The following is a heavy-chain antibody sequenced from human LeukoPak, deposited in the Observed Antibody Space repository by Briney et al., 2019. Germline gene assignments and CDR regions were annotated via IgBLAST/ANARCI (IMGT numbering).Heavy chain of an antibody. V-gene: IGHV1-69*13. J-gene: IGHJ4*02. D-gene: IGHD2-2*01. Sequence: GASVKVSCKASGGTLSSYAISWVRQAPGQGLEWMGGIIPNFCTANYAQKFQGRVTITADESTSTAYMELSSLRSEDTAVYYCARGLGIVPAAVDYWGQGTLVTVSS. CDR2: IIPNFCTA. CDR1: GGTLSSYA. CDR3: ARGLGIVPAAVDY.